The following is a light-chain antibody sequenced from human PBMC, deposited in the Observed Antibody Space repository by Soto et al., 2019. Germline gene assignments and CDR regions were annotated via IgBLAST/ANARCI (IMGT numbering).Light chain of an antibody. CDR2: IAT. V-gene: IGKV1-39*01. Sequence: DIQMTQSPSYLSASVGDRVTITCRASQNINTYLNWYQQKPGKAHKLLMYIATTLQSGVPSRFSGSRSGTDFTLTISSLQPEDFATYYCQQSYSSPPTFGQGTKVEVK. CDR3: QQSYSSPPT. J-gene: IGKJ1*01. CDR1: QNINTY.